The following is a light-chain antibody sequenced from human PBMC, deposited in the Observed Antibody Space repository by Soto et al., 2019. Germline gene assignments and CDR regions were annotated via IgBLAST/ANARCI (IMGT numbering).Light chain of an antibody. Sequence: IVLTQSPDTLSLSPGETATLSCGASKSVSKTYLAWYQQKPRQAPRLLIYGASGRATAIPDSLSGSASGTDFTLIINRLEPEDSALYYCQHYGTPIIFGQGTRLEIK. J-gene: IGKJ5*01. CDR2: GAS. V-gene: IGKV3-20*01. CDR1: KSVSKTY. CDR3: QHYGTPII.